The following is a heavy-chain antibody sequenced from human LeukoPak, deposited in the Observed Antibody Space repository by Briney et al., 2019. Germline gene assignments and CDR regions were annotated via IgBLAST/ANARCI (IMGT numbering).Heavy chain of an antibody. Sequence: GASVKVSCKASGYTFTIYDINWVRQATGQGLEWMGWMNPNSGNIGYAQKFQGRVTITRNTSISTAYMELSSLRSEDTAVYYCARIKDYYYMDVWGKGTTVTVSS. CDR2: MNPNSGNI. V-gene: IGHV1-8*03. CDR1: GYTFTIYD. CDR3: ARIKDYYYMDV. J-gene: IGHJ6*03.